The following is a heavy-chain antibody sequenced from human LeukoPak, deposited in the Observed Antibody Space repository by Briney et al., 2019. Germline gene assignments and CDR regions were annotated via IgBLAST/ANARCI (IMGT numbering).Heavy chain of an antibody. CDR2: INAGNGNT. CDR1: GGTFSSYA. CDR3: ATYRPHAFDI. V-gene: IGHV1-3*01. J-gene: IGHJ3*02. Sequence: ASVKVSCKASGGTFSSYAISWVRQAPGQRLEWMGWINAGNGNTKYSQKFQGRVTITRDTSASTAYMELSSLRSEDTAVYYCATYRPHAFDIWGQGTMVTVSS.